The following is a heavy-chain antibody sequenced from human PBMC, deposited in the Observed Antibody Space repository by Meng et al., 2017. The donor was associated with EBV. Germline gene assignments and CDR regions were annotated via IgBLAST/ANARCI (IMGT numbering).Heavy chain of an antibody. CDR1: GYTFTGYY. J-gene: IGHJ4*02. CDR2: INPNSGGT. D-gene: IGHD6-19*01. CDR3: ARVGIAVAGTGDY. Sequence: LVTAGHEVKQAGASVKVSCTASGYTFTGYYMHWVRQAPGQGLEWMGRINPNSGGTNYAQKFQGRVTMTRDTSISTAYMELSRLRSDDTAVYYCARVGIAVAGTGDYWGQGTLVTVSS. V-gene: IGHV1-2*06.